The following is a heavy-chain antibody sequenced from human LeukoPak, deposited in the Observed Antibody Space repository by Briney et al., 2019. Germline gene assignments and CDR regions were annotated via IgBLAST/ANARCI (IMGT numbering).Heavy chain of an antibody. V-gene: IGHV4-30-2*01. CDR2: ISHSGTT. D-gene: IGHD6-25*01. J-gene: IGHJ3*02. Sequence: SETLSLTCAVSGGSISSGGYSWGWVRQPPGKGLQWIGHISHSGTTYYNPSLKSRVTISLDRSENQFSLNLTSVTGADTAVYFCARGRPANMAFDIWGQGTVVPASS. CDR1: GGSISSGGYS. CDR3: ARGRPANMAFDI.